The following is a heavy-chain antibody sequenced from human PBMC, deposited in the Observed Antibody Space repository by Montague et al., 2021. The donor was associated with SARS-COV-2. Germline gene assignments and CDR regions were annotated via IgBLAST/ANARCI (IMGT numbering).Heavy chain of an antibody. CDR3: AKDPGILWFIELCYDAFDR. V-gene: IGHV3-23*01. D-gene: IGHD3-10*01. CDR2: ISGSGGST. Sequence: SLRLSCAASGFTFSSYAMSWVRQAPGKGLEWVSGISGSGGSTYNADSVKGRFTIPRDNYKKTLYLQMNSTRAEDTAVYYCAKDPGILWFIELCYDAFDRWGQGTMVIGSA. CDR1: GFTFSSYA. J-gene: IGHJ3*02.